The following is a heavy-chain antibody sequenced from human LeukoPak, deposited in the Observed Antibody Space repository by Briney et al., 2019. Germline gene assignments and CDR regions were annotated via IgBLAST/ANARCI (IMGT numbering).Heavy chain of an antibody. V-gene: IGHV3-7*03. Sequence: GGSLRLSCAASGFTFSSYWMSWVRQAPGKGLEWVANIKQDGSEKYYVDSVKGRFTISRDNAKNSLYLQMNSLRAEDTALYYCAKDIWRGYEYYYYGMDVWGQGTTVTVSS. J-gene: IGHJ6*02. CDR1: GFTFSSYW. D-gene: IGHD5-12*01. CDR2: IKQDGSEK. CDR3: AKDIWRGYEYYYYGMDV.